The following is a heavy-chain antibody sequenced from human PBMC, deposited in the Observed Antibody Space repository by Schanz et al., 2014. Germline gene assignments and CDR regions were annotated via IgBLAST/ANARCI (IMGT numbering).Heavy chain of an antibody. CDR1: GGSVSGYF. V-gene: IGHV4-34*01. D-gene: IGHD2-15*01. CDR3: ARGGRYCSGRGCHYPYNYYGMDV. CDR2: INYSGSA. Sequence: VQLQQWGAGRLRPAETLSLTCAVYGGSVSGYFWTWIRQSPRKGLEWIGEINYSGSAHYNPSLTSRLTIAMDASNSQPSLKMKAVSAADTAVYYCARGGRYCSGRGCHYPYNYYGMDVWGQGTTVTVSS. J-gene: IGHJ6*02.